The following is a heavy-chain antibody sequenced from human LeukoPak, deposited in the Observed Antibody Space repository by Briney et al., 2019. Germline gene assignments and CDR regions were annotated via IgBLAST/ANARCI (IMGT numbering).Heavy chain of an antibody. CDR3: LVTTRSRGFDY. J-gene: IGHJ4*02. D-gene: IGHD1/OR15-1a*01. Sequence: LPGGSLRLSCAASGLTFSSYWMSWVRQAPGKGLEWVANIRQDGSVQNYVDSVKGRFTISRDNPKNSVYLQMSSLRAEDTAVYYCLVTTRSRGFDYWGQGTLVTVSS. CDR2: IRQDGSVQ. CDR1: GLTFSSYW. V-gene: IGHV3-7*01.